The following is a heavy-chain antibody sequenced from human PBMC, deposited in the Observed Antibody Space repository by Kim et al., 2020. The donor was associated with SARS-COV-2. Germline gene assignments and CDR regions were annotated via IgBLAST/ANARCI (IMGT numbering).Heavy chain of an antibody. Sequence: GGSLRLSCAASGFTFSSYAMHWVRQAPGKGLEWVAVISYDGSNKYYADSVKGRFTISRDNSKNTLYLQMNSLRAEDTAVYYCARDMRARGIVVVPAANGDSWGQGTLVTVSS. V-gene: IGHV3-30*04. D-gene: IGHD2-2*01. CDR3: ARDMRARGIVVVPAANGDS. CDR2: ISYDGSNK. CDR1: GFTFSSYA. J-gene: IGHJ5*01.